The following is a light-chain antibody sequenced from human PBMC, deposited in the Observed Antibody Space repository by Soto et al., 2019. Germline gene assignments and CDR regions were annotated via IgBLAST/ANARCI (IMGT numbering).Light chain of an antibody. V-gene: IGKV1-9*01. J-gene: IGKJ4*01. CDR3: QQLKSYRLT. CDR1: QGISSY. Sequence: DIQLTQSPSFLSASVGDRVTITCRASQGISSYFAWYQQKPGKAPKLLIYAVSNLQSGVPSRFSGSASGTEFTLTISSLQPEDFATYYCQQLKSYRLTFGGGTKVEIK. CDR2: AVS.